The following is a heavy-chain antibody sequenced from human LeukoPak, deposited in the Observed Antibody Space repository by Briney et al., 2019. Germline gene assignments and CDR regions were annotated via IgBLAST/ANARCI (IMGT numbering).Heavy chain of an antibody. CDR2: IYYSGST. V-gene: IGHV4-59*01. D-gene: IGHD4-11*01. CDR3: ARILSLQVAFDI. Sequence: WIVYIYYSGSTNYNPSLKSRVTISVDTSKNQFSLKLSSVTAADTAVYYCARILSLQVAFDIWGQGTMVTVSS. J-gene: IGHJ3*02.